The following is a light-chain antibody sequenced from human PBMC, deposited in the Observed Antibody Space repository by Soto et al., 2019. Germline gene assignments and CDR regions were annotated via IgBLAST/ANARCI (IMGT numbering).Light chain of an antibody. V-gene: IGLV2-11*01. J-gene: IGLJ2*01. CDR1: SSDVGGHNY. CDR2: DVS. CDR3: CSYAGSYALV. Sequence: QSALTQPRSVSGSPGQSVTVSCTGTSSDVGGHNYVSWYQQHPGKAPELMIYDVSKRPSGVPDRFSGSKSGNTASLTISGLQTEDEADYYCCSYAGSYALVFGGGIKLTVL.